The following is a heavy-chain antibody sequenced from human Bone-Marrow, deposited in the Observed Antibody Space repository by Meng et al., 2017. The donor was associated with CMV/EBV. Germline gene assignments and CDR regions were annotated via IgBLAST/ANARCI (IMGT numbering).Heavy chain of an antibody. J-gene: IGHJ4*02. V-gene: IGHV1-69*10. CDR3: ARVNGGVRIDY. Sequence: SVKVSCKASGGTFSSYAISWVRQAPGQGLEWMGGIIPILGIANYAQKFQGRVTITADKSTSTAYMELSSLRSEDTAVYYCARVNGGVRIDYWGPGKLVNVSS. D-gene: IGHD3-16*01. CDR1: GGTFSSYA. CDR2: IIPILGIA.